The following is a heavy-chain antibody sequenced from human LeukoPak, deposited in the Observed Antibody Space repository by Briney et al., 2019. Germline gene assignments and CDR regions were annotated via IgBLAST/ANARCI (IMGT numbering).Heavy chain of an antibody. D-gene: IGHD6-19*01. V-gene: IGHV1-18*01. CDR3: ARGRPIPGSGWYPIPGWFDP. CDR1: GYTFTSYG. J-gene: IGHJ5*02. CDR2: ISAYNGNT. Sequence: GASVKVSCKASGYTFTSYGISWVRQAPGQGLEWMGWISAYNGNTNYAQKLQGRVTMTTDTSTSTAYMELRSLRSDDTAVYYCARGRPIPGSGWYPIPGWFDPWGQGTLVTVSS.